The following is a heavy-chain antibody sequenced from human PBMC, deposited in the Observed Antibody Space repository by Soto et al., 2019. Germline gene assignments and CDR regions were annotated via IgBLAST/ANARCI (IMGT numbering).Heavy chain of an antibody. V-gene: IGHV4-59*08. D-gene: IGHD3-16*01. Sequence: QVQLQESGPGVVKPSETLSLTCTVSGASVSSHHWTWIRQPPGKGLEWIGDYSDSASYSPSLKSRVTRSADTSENQFSRNLSSVTAADTAVYYFVAYRRGEGGRGYWGQGTLVTVSS. J-gene: IGHJ4*02. CDR3: VAYRRGEGGRGY. CDR1: GASVSSHH. CDR2: DYSDSA.